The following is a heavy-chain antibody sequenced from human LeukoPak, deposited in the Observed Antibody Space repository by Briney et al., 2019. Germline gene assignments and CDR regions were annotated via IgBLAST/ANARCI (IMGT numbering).Heavy chain of an antibody. CDR1: GFTFDDYA. V-gene: IGHV3-9*01. D-gene: IGHD4-17*01. CDR2: ISWNSGSI. J-gene: IGHJ4*02. CDR3: AKDLMSPNGDYETPFDY. Sequence: GRSLRLSCAASGFTFDDYAMHWVRQAPGKGLEWVSGISWNSGSIGYTDSVKGRFTISRDNAKNSLYLQMNSLRAEDTALYYCAKDLMSPNGDYETPFDYWGQGTLVTVSS.